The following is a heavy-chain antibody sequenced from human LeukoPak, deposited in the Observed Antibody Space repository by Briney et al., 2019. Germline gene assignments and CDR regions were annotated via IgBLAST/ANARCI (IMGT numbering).Heavy chain of an antibody. CDR3: AKEKGLHPYYFDY. CDR2: IRYNGSNK. J-gene: IGHJ4*02. Sequence: WGSLRLSCAASGFTFSSYGMHWVRQSPGKGLEWVAFIRYNGSNKYYADSVKGRFTISRDNSKNALYLQMNSLSAEDTAVYYCAKEKGLHPYYFDYWGQGTLVTVSS. D-gene: IGHD2-15*01. CDR1: GFTFSSYG. V-gene: IGHV3-30*02.